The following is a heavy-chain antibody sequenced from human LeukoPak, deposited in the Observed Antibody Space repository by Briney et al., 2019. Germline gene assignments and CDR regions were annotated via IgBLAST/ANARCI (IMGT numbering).Heavy chain of an antibody. CDR2: ISWNSGSI. V-gene: IGHV3-9*01. Sequence: GGSLRLSCAASGFTFDDYAMHWVRQAPGKGLEWVSGISWNSGSIGYADSVKGRFTISRDNAKNSLYLQMNSLRAEDTALYYCAKDMGPYSSSWYDAFDIWGQGTMVTVSS. D-gene: IGHD6-13*01. CDR1: GFTFDDYA. CDR3: AKDMGPYSSSWYDAFDI. J-gene: IGHJ3*02.